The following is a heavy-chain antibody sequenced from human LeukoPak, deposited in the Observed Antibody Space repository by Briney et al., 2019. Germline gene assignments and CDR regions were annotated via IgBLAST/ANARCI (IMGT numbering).Heavy chain of an antibody. CDR3: AKDGPWIQLWTGGAYYFDY. J-gene: IGHJ4*02. Sequence: GGSLRLSXAASGFTFSSYAMSWVRQAPGKGLEWVSAISGSGGSTYYADSVKGRFTISRDNSKNTLYLQMNSLRAEDTAVYYCAKDGPWIQLWTGGAYYFDYWGQGTLVTVSS. V-gene: IGHV3-23*01. D-gene: IGHD5-18*01. CDR2: ISGSGGST. CDR1: GFTFSSYA.